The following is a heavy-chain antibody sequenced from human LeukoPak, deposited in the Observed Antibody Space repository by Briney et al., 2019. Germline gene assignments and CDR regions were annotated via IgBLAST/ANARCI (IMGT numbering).Heavy chain of an antibody. V-gene: IGHV4-39*01. J-gene: IGHJ6*03. Sequence: PSETLSLTCAVSDGSISSSTYFWGWIRQPPGKGLEWIGSIYYSGSTYYNPSLKSRITISVDTSKNHFSLRLSSVTAADTAVYYCGRQRAARLPYYYYYYMDVWGKGTTVTVSS. CDR3: GRQRAARLPYYYYYYMDV. CDR1: DGSISSSTYF. CDR2: IYYSGST. D-gene: IGHD6-6*01.